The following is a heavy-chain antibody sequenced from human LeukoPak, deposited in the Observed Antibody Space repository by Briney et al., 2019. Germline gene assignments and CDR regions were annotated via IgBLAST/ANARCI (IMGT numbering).Heavy chain of an antibody. J-gene: IGHJ4*02. Sequence: LETLSLTCSVHGSSFTGYYWSWIRQPPGKGLEWIGERNHRGSSYFNPSFESRVTISLDTSRKQFSLNLTSVTAADTAFHYCARGSGSYSGAADYWGQGTLVTVSS. CDR3: ARGSGSYSGAADY. CDR2: RNHRGSS. V-gene: IGHV4-34*01. CDR1: GSSFTGYY. D-gene: IGHD6-19*01.